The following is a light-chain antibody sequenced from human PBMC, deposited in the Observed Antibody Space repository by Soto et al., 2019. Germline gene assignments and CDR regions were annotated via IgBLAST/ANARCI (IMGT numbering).Light chain of an antibody. J-gene: IGKJ2*01. CDR3: QQYFGA. CDR2: KAS. Sequence: DIQMTQSPSTLSASVGDRVTITCRASQSISSWLAWYQQKPGKAPKLLIYKASSLESGVPSRFSGSGSGTEFTLTISSLQPDDFATYYCQQYFGAFGQGTKLEIK. CDR1: QSISSW. V-gene: IGKV1-5*03.